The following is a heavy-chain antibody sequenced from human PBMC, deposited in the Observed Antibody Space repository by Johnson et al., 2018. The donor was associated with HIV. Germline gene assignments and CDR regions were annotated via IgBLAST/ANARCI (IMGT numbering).Heavy chain of an antibody. Sequence: VQLVESGGAVVQPGGSLRLSCAASGFTFDDYAMHWVRQAPGKGLEWVSGISWNSGSIGYADSVKGRFTISRDNAKNSLYLQMNSLRAEDTALYYCAKDASTLGGDAFDIWGQGTRVTVSS. CDR3: AKDASTLGGDAFDI. CDR1: GFTFDDYA. CDR2: ISWNSGSI. D-gene: IGHD3-16*01. V-gene: IGHV3-9*01. J-gene: IGHJ3*02.